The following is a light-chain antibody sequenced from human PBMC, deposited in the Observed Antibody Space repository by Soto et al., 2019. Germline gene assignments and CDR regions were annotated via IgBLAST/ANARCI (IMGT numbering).Light chain of an antibody. Sequence: IELTQSPSSLSASVGDRVTISCRASQGIGTYLARYQQKPGKAPKLLIYAAFTLHSGVPARFSGSRSGTDFTLTISSLQPEDFATYYCQQVNSYPRTFGQGTRLEI. J-gene: IGKJ5*01. V-gene: IGKV1-9*01. CDR3: QQVNSYPRT. CDR1: QGIGTY. CDR2: AAF.